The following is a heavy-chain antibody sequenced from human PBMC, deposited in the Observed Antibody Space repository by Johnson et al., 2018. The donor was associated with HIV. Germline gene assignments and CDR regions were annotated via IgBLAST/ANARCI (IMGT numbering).Heavy chain of an antibody. CDR2: INQDGSEK. J-gene: IGHJ3*02. CDR1: GFTFSSSW. Sequence: VQLVESGGGLVQPGGSLRLSCAASGFTFSSSWMSWVRQAPGKGLEWVANINQDGSEKYYPGSVKGRFTISRENAKNSLYLQMNSLRAGDTAVYYCARPVIAADDAFDIWGQGTMVTVSS. D-gene: IGHD6-13*01. CDR3: ARPVIAADDAFDI. V-gene: IGHV3-7*02.